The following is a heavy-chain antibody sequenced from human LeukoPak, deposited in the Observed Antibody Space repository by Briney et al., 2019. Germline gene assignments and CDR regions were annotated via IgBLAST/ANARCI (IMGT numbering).Heavy chain of an antibody. CDR3: ARDMYGDYYFDY. D-gene: IGHD4-17*01. CDR2: IYYSGSS. J-gene: IGHJ4*02. V-gene: IGHV4-59*01. CDR1: GVSISSYY. Sequence: SETLSLTCTVSGVSISSYYWSWVRQAPGKGLEWVGDIYYSGSSNYNPSLKSRVTISVAASKNQFSLKLSSVTAADTAVYYCARDMYGDYYFDYGGQGPLVTVSS.